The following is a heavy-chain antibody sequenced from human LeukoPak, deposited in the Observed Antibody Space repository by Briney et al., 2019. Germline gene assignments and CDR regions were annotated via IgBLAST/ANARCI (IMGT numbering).Heavy chain of an antibody. CDR1: GFTVSSNS. D-gene: IGHD4/OR15-4a*01. CDR3: ARRAGAYSHPYDY. Sequence: GGSLRLSCTVSGFTVSSNSMSWVRQAPGKGLEWVSFIYSDNTHYSDSVKGRFTISRDNAKNTLYLQMNSLRAEDTAVYYCARRAGAYSHPYDYWGQGTLVTVSS. J-gene: IGHJ4*02. CDR2: IYSDNT. V-gene: IGHV3-53*01.